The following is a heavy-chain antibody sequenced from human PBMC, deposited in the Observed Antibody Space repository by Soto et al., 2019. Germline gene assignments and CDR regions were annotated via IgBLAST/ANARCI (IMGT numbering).Heavy chain of an antibody. D-gene: IGHD2-21*02. CDR2: ISAAGDP. CDR1: GFTFRNYD. V-gene: IGHV3-13*05. CDR3: ARTARDFYGLDV. J-gene: IGHJ6*02. Sequence: EVQLVESGGGLVQPGGSLRLSCEASGFTFRNYDMHWVRQCTGKGLEWVSGISAAGDPDYADSVEGRFNISRENAQNSFFLQINSLTVGYTAVYYCARTARDFYGLDVWGQGTTVIVSS.